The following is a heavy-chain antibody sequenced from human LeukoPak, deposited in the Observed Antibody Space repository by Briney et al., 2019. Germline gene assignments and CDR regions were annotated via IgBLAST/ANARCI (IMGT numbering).Heavy chain of an antibody. CDR1: GLSFSNYG. CDR3: AKGLGSGSGYFDY. CDR2: ISGSGGST. V-gene: IGHV3-23*01. J-gene: IGHJ4*02. Sequence: GGSLRLSCAASGLSFSNYGMQWVRQAPGKGLEWVSAISGSGGSTYYADSVKGRFTISRDNSKNTLYLQMNSLRAEDTAVYYCAKGLGSGSGYFDYWGQGTLVTVSS. D-gene: IGHD3-10*01.